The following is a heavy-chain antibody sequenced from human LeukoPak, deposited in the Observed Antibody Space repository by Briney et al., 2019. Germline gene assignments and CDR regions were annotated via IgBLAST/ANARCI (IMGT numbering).Heavy chain of an antibody. CDR2: IYYNGNT. J-gene: IGHJ4*02. CDR1: GVSVSSGIYY. D-gene: IGHD3-10*01. V-gene: IGHV4-61*01. Sequence: SETLLHSCSVSGVSVSSGIYYWSWIRQPPGKGLEWIGYIYYNGNTNYNSSLKSRVTISVDTSKNQFSRKLSSVTAADTAVYYCARYYYGSECLPQSDYWGEGGLVTVSS. CDR3: ARYYYGSECLPQSDY.